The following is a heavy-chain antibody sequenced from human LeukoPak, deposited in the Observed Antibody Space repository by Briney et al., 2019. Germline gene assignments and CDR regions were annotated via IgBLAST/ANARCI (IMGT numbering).Heavy chain of an antibody. CDR2: ISRSGRAT. V-gene: IGHV3-20*04. CDR3: ARVPGSHYYYYMDV. J-gene: IGHJ6*03. D-gene: IGHD3-10*01. CDR1: GFRFDDYE. Sequence: GGSLRLSCAASGFRFDDYEMSWVRQVSGKGLEYISGISRSGRATGYGDSVKGRITISRDNAKSTLFLQMTSLRAEDTALYYCARVPGSHYYYYMDVWGKGTAVTVSS.